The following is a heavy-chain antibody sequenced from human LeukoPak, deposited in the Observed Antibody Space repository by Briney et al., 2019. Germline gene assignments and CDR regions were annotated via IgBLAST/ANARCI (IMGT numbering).Heavy chain of an antibody. J-gene: IGHJ4*02. CDR3: TRVGYIDEGIDY. CDR2: IKQDGSKK. Sequence: GGSLRLSCVASGFPFSSYWMTWVRQAPGKGLEWVANIKQDGSKKSYVDSVKGRFTISRDNAKNSVYLQMNSLRAEDTAIYYCTRVGYIDEGIDYWGQGTLVTVSS. CDR1: GFPFSSYW. V-gene: IGHV3-7*04. D-gene: IGHD5-24*01.